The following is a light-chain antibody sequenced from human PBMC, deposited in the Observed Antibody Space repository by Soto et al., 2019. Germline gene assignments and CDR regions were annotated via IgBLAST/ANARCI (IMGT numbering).Light chain of an antibody. CDR1: SSDVGGYKY. CDR3: SSFAGTKTV. Sequence: QSVLTQPPSASGSPGQSVTISCTGTSSDVGGYKYVSWYQHHPGKAPKLLIFEVSKRPSGAPDRFSGSKSGNTASLTVSGLQPEDEADYYCSSFAGTKTVFGTGTKVTVL. J-gene: IGLJ1*01. CDR2: EVS. V-gene: IGLV2-8*01.